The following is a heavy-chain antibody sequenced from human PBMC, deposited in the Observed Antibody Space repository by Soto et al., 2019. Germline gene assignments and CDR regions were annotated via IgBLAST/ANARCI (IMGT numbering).Heavy chain of an antibody. CDR2: IIPIFGTA. Sequence: SVKVSFKASGGTLSSYAITWLRQASGQGLEWMGGIIPIFGTADYAQKFQGRVTITADKSTSTAYMELRSLRSEDTAVYYCARDYGSGSYIWFDPWGQGTLVTVSS. CDR1: GGTLSSYA. V-gene: IGHV1-69*06. CDR3: ARDYGSGSYIWFDP. D-gene: IGHD3-10*01. J-gene: IGHJ5*02.